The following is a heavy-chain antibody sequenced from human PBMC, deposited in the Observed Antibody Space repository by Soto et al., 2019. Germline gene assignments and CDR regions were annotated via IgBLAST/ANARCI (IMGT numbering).Heavy chain of an antibody. J-gene: IGHJ6*02. Sequence: SVKVSCKASGGTFSSYAISWVRQAPGQGLEWMGGIIPIFGTANYAQKFQGRVTITADESTSTAYMELSSLRSEDTAVYYCARSPRDYYYGMDVWGQGTTVTVSS. CDR1: GGTFSSYA. CDR3: ARSPRDYYYGMDV. V-gene: IGHV1-69*13. CDR2: IIPIFGTA.